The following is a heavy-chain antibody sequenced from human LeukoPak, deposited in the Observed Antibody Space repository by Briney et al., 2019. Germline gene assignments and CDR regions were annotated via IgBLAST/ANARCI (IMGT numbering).Heavy chain of an antibody. CDR1: GFTLTSYA. CDR3: AKDGGLAAAGPNY. J-gene: IGHJ4*02. D-gene: IGHD6-13*01. Sequence: GSLRLSCAASGFTLTSYAMSWVRQAPGKGLEWVSAMSGSGDSANYADSVKGRFTISRDNSKNTLYLQMNSLRAEDTAVYYCAKDGGLAAAGPNYWGQGTLVTVSS. V-gene: IGHV3-23*01. CDR2: MSGSGDSA.